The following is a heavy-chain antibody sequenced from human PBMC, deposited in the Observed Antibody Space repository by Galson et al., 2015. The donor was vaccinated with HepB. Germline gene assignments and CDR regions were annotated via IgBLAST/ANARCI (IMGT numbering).Heavy chain of an antibody. CDR3: ARDAVQGVITYYYYYMDV. D-gene: IGHD3-10*01. V-gene: IGHV1-18*01. J-gene: IGHJ6*03. Sequence: SVKVSCKASGYTFTSYGISWVRQAPGQGLEWMGWISAYNGNTNYAQKLQGRVTMTTDTSTSTAYMELRSLRSDDTAVYYCARDAVQGVITYYYYYMDVWGKGTTVTVSS. CDR1: GYTFTSYG. CDR2: ISAYNGNT.